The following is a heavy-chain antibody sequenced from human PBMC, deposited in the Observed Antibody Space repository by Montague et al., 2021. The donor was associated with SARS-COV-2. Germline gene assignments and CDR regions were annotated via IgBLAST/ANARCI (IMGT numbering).Heavy chain of an antibody. Sequence: SETLSLTCTVSIGSISSYYWSWIRQPPGKGLEWIGSIYYSGSTHYNPSLKSRVTISVDTSKNQFSLKLSSVTAADTAVYYCARRGDYGGPRFDYWGQGTLVSVSS. CDR3: ARRGDYGGPRFDY. J-gene: IGHJ4*02. CDR2: IYYSGST. V-gene: IGHV4-39*01. D-gene: IGHD4-23*01. CDR1: IGSISSYY.